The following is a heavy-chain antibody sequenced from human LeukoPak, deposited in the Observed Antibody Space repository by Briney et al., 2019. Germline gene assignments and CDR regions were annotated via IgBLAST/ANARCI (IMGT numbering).Heavy chain of an antibody. D-gene: IGHD5-12*01. Sequence: GGSLRLSCAASGFTFNNYAMNWVRQAPGKGLEWVSAIVGGGTTTFYADSVKGRFTLSRDNSKNTLYLQMNSLRAEDTAIYYCAKRGSSENHYFDYWGQGTLVTVSS. V-gene: IGHV3-23*01. J-gene: IGHJ4*02. CDR3: AKRGSSENHYFDY. CDR1: GFTFNNYA. CDR2: IVGGGTTT.